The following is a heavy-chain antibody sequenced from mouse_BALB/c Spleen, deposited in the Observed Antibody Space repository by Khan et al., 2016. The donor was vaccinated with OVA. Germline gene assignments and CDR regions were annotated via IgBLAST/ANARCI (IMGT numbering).Heavy chain of an antibody. CDR2: INSGSSTI. CDR3: ARGNWAY. Sequence: DVHLVESGGGLVQPGGSRKLSCAASGFTFSSFGMHWVRQAPEKGLEWVAYINSGSSTIYYADPVKGRFTISRDNPKNTLFLQMTSLRSEDTAMYECARGNWAYWGQGTTLTVSS. J-gene: IGHJ2*01. D-gene: IGHD4-1*01. CDR1: GFTFSSFG. V-gene: IGHV5-17*02.